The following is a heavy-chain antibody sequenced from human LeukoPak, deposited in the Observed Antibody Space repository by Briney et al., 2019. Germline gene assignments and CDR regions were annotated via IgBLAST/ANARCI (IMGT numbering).Heavy chain of an antibody. V-gene: IGHV3-23*01. CDR3: ARDRTDDYDYGAFNM. CDR2: ITGSGDST. CDR1: GFTLKNYA. D-gene: IGHD5-24*01. J-gene: IGHJ3*02. Sequence: SGGSLRLSCAASGFTLKNYAMSGVPEAPGRGLVGVSAITGSGDSTYYGAFVEGRFTISRDNSNNTLFLHMNSLRAEDTAVYYCARDRTDDYDYGAFNMWGQGTMVTVSS.